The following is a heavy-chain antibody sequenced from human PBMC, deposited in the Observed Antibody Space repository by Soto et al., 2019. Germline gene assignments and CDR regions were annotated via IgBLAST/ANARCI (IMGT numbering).Heavy chain of an antibody. Sequence: GGSLRLSCAASGFTFSSYWMSWVRQAPGKGLEWVANIKQDGSEKYYVDSVKGRFTISRDNAKNSLYLQMNSLRAEDTAVYYCARGICCSGGSCGYYYYYMDVWGKGTTVTVSS. CDR1: GFTFSSYW. D-gene: IGHD2-15*01. CDR2: IKQDGSEK. V-gene: IGHV3-7*01. CDR3: ARGICCSGGSCGYYYYYMDV. J-gene: IGHJ6*03.